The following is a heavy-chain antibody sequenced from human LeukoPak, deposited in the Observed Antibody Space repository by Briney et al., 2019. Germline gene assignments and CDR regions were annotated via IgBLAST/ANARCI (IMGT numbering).Heavy chain of an antibody. Sequence: SETLSLTCTVSGGSVSSGSCYWSWIRQPPGKGLEWIGYIYYSGSTNYNPSLKSRVTISVDTSKNQFSLKLSSVTAADTAVYYCARAAVVVAATAPGWFDPWGQGTLVTVSS. V-gene: IGHV4-61*01. CDR2: IYYSGST. D-gene: IGHD2-15*01. CDR3: ARAAVVVAATAPGWFDP. CDR1: GGSVSSGSCY. J-gene: IGHJ5*02.